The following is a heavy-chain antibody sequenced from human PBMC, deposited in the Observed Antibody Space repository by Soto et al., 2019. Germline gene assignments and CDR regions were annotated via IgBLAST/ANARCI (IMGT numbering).Heavy chain of an antibody. Sequence: SDTLSLTCAVYGGSFSGHYWSWIRQPPGKGLEWIGEINHSGSTNYNPSLKSRVTISVDTSKNQFSLKLSSVTAADTAVYYCAREVVAMYYYYYMDVWGKGTTVTVSS. J-gene: IGHJ6*03. D-gene: IGHD2-15*01. CDR3: AREVVAMYYYYYMDV. CDR2: INHSGST. V-gene: IGHV4-34*01. CDR1: GGSFSGHY.